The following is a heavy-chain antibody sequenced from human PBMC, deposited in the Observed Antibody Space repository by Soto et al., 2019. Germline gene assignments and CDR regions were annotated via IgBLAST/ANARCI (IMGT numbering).Heavy chain of an antibody. V-gene: IGHV4-59*08. D-gene: IGHD3-3*02. CDR3: ARVKLAGRGSFHY. Sequence: SETLSLTCTVSGGSISSYYWSWIRQPPGKGLEWIGYIYYSGSTNYNPSLKSRATISVDTSKNQFSLKLTSVTAADTAMYYCARVKLAGRGSFHYWGQGTLVTVSS. CDR1: GGSISSYY. J-gene: IGHJ4*02. CDR2: IYYSGST.